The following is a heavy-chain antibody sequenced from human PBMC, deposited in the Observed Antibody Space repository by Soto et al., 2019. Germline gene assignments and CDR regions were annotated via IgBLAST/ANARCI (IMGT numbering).Heavy chain of an antibody. V-gene: IGHV1-18*01. CDR1: GYPFTSYG. J-gene: IGHJ6*02. CDR2: ISAYNGNT. Sequence: QVQLVQSGAEVKKPGASVKVSCKASGYPFTSYGISWVRQAPGQGLDWMGWISAYNGNTSYAQKLQGRVTMTTDTYTSTAYMELRSLRSDDTAVYDWARDRGAYGMDVWGQGTTVTVSS. CDR3: ARDRGAYGMDV.